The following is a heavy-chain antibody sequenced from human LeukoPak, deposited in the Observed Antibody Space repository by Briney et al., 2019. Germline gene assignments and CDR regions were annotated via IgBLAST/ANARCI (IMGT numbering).Heavy chain of an antibody. J-gene: IGHJ4*02. CDR2: ISNDGGNK. V-gene: IGHV3-30*18. CDR3: AKEYYFDSSDYDDY. Sequence: GGSLRLSCAASGFTFSSYGMHWVRQAPGKGLEWVAAISNDGGNKYYADSVKGRFTISRDNSKNTLYLQMNSLRAEDTAVYYCAKEYYFDSSDYDDYWGQGTLVTVSS. D-gene: IGHD3-22*01. CDR1: GFTFSSYG.